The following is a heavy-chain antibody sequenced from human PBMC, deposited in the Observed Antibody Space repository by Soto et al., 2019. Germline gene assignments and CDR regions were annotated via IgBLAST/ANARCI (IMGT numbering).Heavy chain of an antibody. Sequence: SETLSLTCPVSGGSLSAYYWSWIRQPPGKGLEWIGYMYYSGGSNYNPSLNSRVTISVDTSKNQFSLKLTSVTAADTAVYHCARGGYWKGAACRGAFYYFQYGMDGWGQGTMVT. J-gene: IGHJ6*02. CDR3: ARGGYWKGAACRGAFYYFQYGMDG. CDR2: MYYSGGS. CDR1: GGSLSAYY. V-gene: IGHV4-59*01. D-gene: IGHD3-10*02.